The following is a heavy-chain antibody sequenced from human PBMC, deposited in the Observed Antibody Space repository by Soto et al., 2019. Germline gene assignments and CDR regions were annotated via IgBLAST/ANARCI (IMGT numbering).Heavy chain of an antibody. D-gene: IGHD2-2*01. CDR2: IYYSGTT. J-gene: IGHJ5*02. Sequence: PSETLSLTCTVSGGSISSHYWTWIRQPPGKGLEWIGYIYYSGTTNYNPSLMSRVTISVDTSKNQFSLNLNSVTAADTAAYYCARDSRTGCSSTDCYMSWGRGILVTLSS. CDR3: ARDSRTGCSSTDCYMS. CDR1: GGSISSHY. V-gene: IGHV4-59*11.